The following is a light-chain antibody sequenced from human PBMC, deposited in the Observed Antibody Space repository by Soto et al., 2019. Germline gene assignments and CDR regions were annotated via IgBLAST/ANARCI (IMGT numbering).Light chain of an antibody. CDR1: QSVSSSY. CDR3: QQYGSSPRT. J-gene: IGKJ1*01. CDR2: GAS. Sequence: EIVLPQSPGTLSLSPGERATLSCRASQSVSSSYLAWYQQKPGQAPRLLIYGASSRATGIPDRFSGSGSGTDFTLTISRLEPEDFAVYYCQQYGSSPRTFGQGTKGDNK. V-gene: IGKV3-20*01.